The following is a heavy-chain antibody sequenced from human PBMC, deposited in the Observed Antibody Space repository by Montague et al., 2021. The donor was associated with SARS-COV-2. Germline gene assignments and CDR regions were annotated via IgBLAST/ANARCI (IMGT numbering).Heavy chain of an antibody. J-gene: IGHJ3*02. Sequence: TLSLTCTVSGGSISSGGYYWSWIRQHPGKGLEWIGYIYYSGSTYYNPSLKSRVTISVDTSKNQFSLKPSSVTAADTAVYSCASARITMIVVVDAFDIWGQGTMVTVSS. CDR1: GGSISSGGYY. CDR2: IYYSGST. CDR3: ASARITMIVVVDAFDI. D-gene: IGHD3-22*01. V-gene: IGHV4-31*03.